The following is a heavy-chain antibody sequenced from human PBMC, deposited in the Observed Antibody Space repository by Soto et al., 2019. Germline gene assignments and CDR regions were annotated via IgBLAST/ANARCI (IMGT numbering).Heavy chain of an antibody. CDR2: IWFDGSNK. V-gene: IGHV3-33*01. Sequence: GGSLRLSCATSGITFSNYAMHWVRKAQGKGFVCLAYIWFDGSNKYYADSVKGRFTTSRDNSMNTLYLEMNSLRAEDTAVYYCARGILCSGGTCYRSFDYWGQGALVTVSS. CDR3: ARGILCSGGTCYRSFDY. D-gene: IGHD2-15*01. J-gene: IGHJ4*02. CDR1: GITFSNYA.